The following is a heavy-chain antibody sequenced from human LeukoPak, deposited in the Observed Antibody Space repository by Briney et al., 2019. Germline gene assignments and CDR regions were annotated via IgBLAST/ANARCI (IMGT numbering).Heavy chain of an antibody. J-gene: IGHJ4*02. CDR2: IYYSGST. Sequence: PSETLPLTCTVSGDSISTYYWSWIRQSPGKGLEWIGYIYYSGSTYYNPSLKSRVTISVDTSKNQFSLKLSSVTAADTAVYYCARVWAYDSSGYPDYWGQGTLVTVSS. CDR1: GDSISTYY. V-gene: IGHV4-59*06. CDR3: ARVWAYDSSGYPDY. D-gene: IGHD3-22*01.